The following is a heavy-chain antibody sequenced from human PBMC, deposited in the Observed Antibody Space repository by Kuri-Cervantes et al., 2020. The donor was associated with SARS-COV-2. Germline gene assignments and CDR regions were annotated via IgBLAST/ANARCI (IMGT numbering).Heavy chain of an antibody. CDR2: ISGSGGST. D-gene: IGHD1-26*01. Sequence: ETLSLTCTASGFTFGDYAMSWVRQAPGKGLEWVSAISGSGGSTYYADSVKGRFTISRDNSKNTLYLQMNSLRAEDTAVYYCAKERWSEVGATPFDHWGQGTLVTVSS. CDR1: GFTFGDYA. CDR3: AKERWSEVGATPFDH. V-gene: IGHV3-23*01. J-gene: IGHJ4*02.